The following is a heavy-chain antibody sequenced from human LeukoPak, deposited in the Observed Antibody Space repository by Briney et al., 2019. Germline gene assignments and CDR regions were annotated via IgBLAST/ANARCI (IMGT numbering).Heavy chain of an antibody. CDR1: GYTFIEYG. D-gene: IGHD5-24*01. J-gene: IGHJ4*02. Sequence: ASVKVSCKASGYTFIEYGIGWVRQAPGQGLEWMGWISTYNGDTRYAQNLQDRPTVTTDTSTNTAYMQLRSLTPDDTAVYYCAREPSNSDGWHEHFDYWGQGSLVTVSS. CDR2: ISTYNGDT. V-gene: IGHV1-18*01. CDR3: AREPSNSDGWHEHFDY.